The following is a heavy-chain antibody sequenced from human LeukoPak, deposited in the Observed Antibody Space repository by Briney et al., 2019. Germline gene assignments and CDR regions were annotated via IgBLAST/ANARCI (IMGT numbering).Heavy chain of an antibody. Sequence: GGSLRLSCAASGFTVSSNYMSWVRQAPGKGLEWVSYISSAGDLIYYADSVKGRFTVSRDNAKNSLYLQMNRLRAEDTAVYYCARAHYYLDSSGYPSYYGMDVWGQGTTVIVSS. V-gene: IGHV3-11*01. J-gene: IGHJ6*02. D-gene: IGHD3-22*01. CDR3: ARAHYYLDSSGYPSYYGMDV. CDR1: GFTVSSNY. CDR2: ISSAGDLI.